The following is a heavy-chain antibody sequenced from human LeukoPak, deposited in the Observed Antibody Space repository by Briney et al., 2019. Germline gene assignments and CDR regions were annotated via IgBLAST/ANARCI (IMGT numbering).Heavy chain of an antibody. V-gene: IGHV3-21*01. CDR3: ARGVAYYDFWSGYTNDY. CDR1: GFTFNTHR. CDR2: ISGTSTYI. J-gene: IGHJ4*02. Sequence: PGGSLRLSCAASGFTFNTHRMHWVRQAPGKGLEWVSSISGTSTYIHYADSVRGRFTISRDNAKNSLYLQMNSLRAEDTAVYYCARGVAYYDFWSGYTNDYWGQGTLVTVSS. D-gene: IGHD3-3*01.